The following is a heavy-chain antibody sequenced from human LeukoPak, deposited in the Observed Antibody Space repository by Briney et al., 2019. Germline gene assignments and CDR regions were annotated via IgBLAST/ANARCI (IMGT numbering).Heavy chain of an antibody. CDR1: GFTFISHE. J-gene: IGHJ4*02. Sequence: GGSLRLSCAASGFTFISHEMNWVRQAPGKGLEWVSYISSSGGSAIYYADSVKGRFTISRDNAKNSLYLQMNSLRAEDTAVYYCARARGNTYGYFEYWGQGTLVTVSS. D-gene: IGHD5-18*01. V-gene: IGHV3-48*03. CDR3: ARARGNTYGYFEY. CDR2: ISSSGGSAI.